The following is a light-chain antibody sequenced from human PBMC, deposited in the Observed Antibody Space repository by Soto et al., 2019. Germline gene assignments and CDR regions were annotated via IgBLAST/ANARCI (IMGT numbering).Light chain of an antibody. J-gene: IGLJ2*01. Sequence: QSVLTQPPSVSGAPGQRVSISCTGSSSNIGAGFDVHWYQQVPGTAPKLLIFGNSNRPSGVPDRFSASKSGTSASLAITGLQADDEADYYCQSYDSGLSGSLFGGGTQLTVL. CDR3: QSYDSGLSGSL. CDR2: GNS. V-gene: IGLV1-40*01. CDR1: SSNIGAGFD.